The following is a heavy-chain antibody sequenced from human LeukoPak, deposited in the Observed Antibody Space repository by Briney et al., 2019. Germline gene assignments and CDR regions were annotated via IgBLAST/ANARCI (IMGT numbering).Heavy chain of an antibody. Sequence: GSLRLSCAVSGLTFSNAWMSWVRQAPGKGLDWIGSISDSGRTYYNPSLKSRVTISVDTSKNQFSLKLSSVTAADTAVYYCARTYCGGDCPIDYWGQGTLVTVSS. V-gene: IGHV4-59*05. D-gene: IGHD2-21*02. CDR2: ISDSGRT. CDR1: GLTFSNAW. J-gene: IGHJ4*02. CDR3: ARTYCGGDCPIDY.